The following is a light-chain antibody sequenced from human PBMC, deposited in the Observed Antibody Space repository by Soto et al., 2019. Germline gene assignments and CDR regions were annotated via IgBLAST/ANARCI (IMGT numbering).Light chain of an antibody. CDR3: SSYTTSNTRQIV. CDR2: DVS. V-gene: IGLV2-14*01. CDR1: SSDVGGYNY. J-gene: IGLJ1*01. Sequence: QSVLTQPASGSGSPVQSLTISCTGTSSDVGGYNYVSWYQQHPGKAPKFMIYDVSNRPSGVSNRFSGSKSGNTASLTISGLQAEDEADYYCSSYTTSNTRQIVFGTGTKVTVL.